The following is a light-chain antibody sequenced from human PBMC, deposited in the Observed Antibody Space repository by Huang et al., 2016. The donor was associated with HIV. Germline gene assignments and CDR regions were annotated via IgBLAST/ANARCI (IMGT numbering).Light chain of an antibody. Sequence: IQLTQSPSSLSASVGDRVTITCRASQGISSYLAWYQQKPREAPKPLIYAVSTLQSGVPSSVSGSRSGTDFTRTISSLQPEEFSTYYCQQLNSKPLTFGQGTKVEIK. CDR3: QQLNSKPLT. J-gene: IGKJ1*01. V-gene: IGKV1-9*01. CDR1: QGISSY. CDR2: AVS.